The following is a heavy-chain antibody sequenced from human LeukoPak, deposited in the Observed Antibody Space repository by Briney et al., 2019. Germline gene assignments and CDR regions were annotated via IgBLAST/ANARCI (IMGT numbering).Heavy chain of an antibody. V-gene: IGHV4-59*12. J-gene: IGHJ3*02. CDR1: GGSISSYY. Sequence: SETLSLTCTVSGGSISSYYWSWIRQPPGKGLEWIGYIYHSGSTYYNPSLKSRVTISVDRSKNQFSLKLSSVTAADTAVYYCARGRGPYYYDSSGYYYGAFDIWGQGTMVTVSS. CDR3: ARGRGPYYYDSSGYYYGAFDI. CDR2: IYHSGST. D-gene: IGHD3-22*01.